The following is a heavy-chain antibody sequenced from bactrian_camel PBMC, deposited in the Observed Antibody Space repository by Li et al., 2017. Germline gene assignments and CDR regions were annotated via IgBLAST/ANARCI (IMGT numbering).Heavy chain of an antibody. J-gene: IGHJ7*01. CDR1: GYTYNRYC. D-gene: IGHD3*01. Sequence: HVQLVESGGGSVKAGGSLTLTCVASGYTYNRYCMGWFRLAPGKERELVSSIFRDGLADYADSVKGRFTISKDNAKNTVYLQMDSLKPEDAAMYYCAADLIECSGPMDYWGKGTQVTVS. V-gene: IGHV3S53*01. CDR2: IFRDGLA.